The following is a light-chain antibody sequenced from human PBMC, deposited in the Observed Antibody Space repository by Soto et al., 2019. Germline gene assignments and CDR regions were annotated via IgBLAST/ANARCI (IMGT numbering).Light chain of an antibody. CDR2: RAS. CDR3: QQYGSSFT. Sequence: IVMTQSPATLSVSPGERATLSCRASQSINSNLAWYQQKPGQAPRLLMFRASIRATGFPARFSGSGSGTEFNITISSLQSEDSAVYYCQQYGSSFTFGPGTKVDIK. J-gene: IGKJ3*01. V-gene: IGKV3-15*01. CDR1: QSINSN.